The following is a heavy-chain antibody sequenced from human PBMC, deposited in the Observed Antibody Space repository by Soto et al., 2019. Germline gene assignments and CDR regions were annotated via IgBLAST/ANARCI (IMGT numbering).Heavy chain of an antibody. CDR2: ISYDGSNK. V-gene: IGHV3-30*18. Sequence: GGSLRLSCAASGFTFSSYGMHWVRQAPGKGLEWVAVISYDGSNKYYADSVKGRFTISRDNSKNTLYLQMNSLRAEDTAVYYCAKDRGQQLVTYYFDYWGQGTLVTVSS. CDR1: GFTFSSYG. D-gene: IGHD6-13*01. CDR3: AKDRGQQLVTYYFDY. J-gene: IGHJ4*02.